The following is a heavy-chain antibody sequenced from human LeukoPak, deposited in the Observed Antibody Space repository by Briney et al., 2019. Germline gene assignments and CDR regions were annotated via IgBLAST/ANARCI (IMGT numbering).Heavy chain of an antibody. Sequence: ASVKVSCKASGYTFTSYGISWVRQAPGQGLEWMGWISAYNGNTNYAQKLQGRVTMTTDTSTSTAYMELRSLRSDDTAVYYCWRVPTWLLNGQGKSWLDPWAREPWSPSPQ. V-gene: IGHV1-18*01. CDR3: WRVPTWLLNGQGKSWLDP. D-gene: IGHD3-22*01. CDR1: GYTFTSYG. CDR2: ISAYNGNT. J-gene: IGHJ5*02.